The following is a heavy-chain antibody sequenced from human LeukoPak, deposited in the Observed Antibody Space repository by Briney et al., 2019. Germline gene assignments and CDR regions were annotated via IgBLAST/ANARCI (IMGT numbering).Heavy chain of an antibody. Sequence: GGSLRLSCAASGFTFRNYVIHWVRQAPGKGLEWVAVTSSDLNVKLYADSVKGRFTISRDNSRSTLYLQMNSPRPEDTAIYYCAREGYYGSGSPPSLYSDYWGQGTLVTVSS. CDR3: AREGYYGSGSPPSLYSDY. D-gene: IGHD3-10*01. CDR1: GFTFRNYV. J-gene: IGHJ4*02. CDR2: TSSDLNVK. V-gene: IGHV3-30-3*01.